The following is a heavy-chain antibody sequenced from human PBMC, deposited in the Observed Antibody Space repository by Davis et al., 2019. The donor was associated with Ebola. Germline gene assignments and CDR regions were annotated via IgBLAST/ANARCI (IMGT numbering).Heavy chain of an antibody. J-gene: IGHJ4*02. CDR2: IRSKANSYAT. V-gene: IGHV3-73*01. CDR1: GFSFSRYW. D-gene: IGHD3-22*01. CDR3: TSQAAPDYDSSGYYYVESDY. Sequence: GESLKIPCAASGFSFSRYWMSWVRQASGKGLEWVGRIRSKANSYATAYAASVKGRFTISRDDSKNTAYLQMNSLKTEDTAVYYCTSQAAPDYDSSGYYYVESDYWGQGTLVTVSS.